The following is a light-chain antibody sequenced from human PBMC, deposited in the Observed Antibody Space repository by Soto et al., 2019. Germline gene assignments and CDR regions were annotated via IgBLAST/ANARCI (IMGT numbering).Light chain of an antibody. CDR1: QSVSNY. CDR2: DAS. Sequence: EIVLTQSPATLSLSPGERATLSCRASQSVSNYLAWYQQKPGQAPRLLIYDASNRATGIPARFSGSGSGTDLTLTISILEHEDFAVYYCQQRRNWPLLTFGGGTKVEIK. V-gene: IGKV3-11*01. J-gene: IGKJ4*01. CDR3: QQRRNWPLLT.